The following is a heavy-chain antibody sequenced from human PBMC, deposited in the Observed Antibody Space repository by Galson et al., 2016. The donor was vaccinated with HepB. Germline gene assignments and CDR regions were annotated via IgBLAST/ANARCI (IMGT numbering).Heavy chain of an antibody. CDR1: GYSFTRYW. Sequence: QSGAEVKKPGESLKISCEGSGYSFTRYWIAWVRQMPGKGLEWMGIIYPADSDTKYSPSFEGQVTISVDNSISTAYLRWSSLKASDTAIYYCASGRISYYYREVWGRGTTVSVSS. V-gene: IGHV5-51*01. J-gene: IGHJ6*03. CDR3: ASGRISYYYREV. D-gene: IGHD3-3*02. CDR2: IYPADSDT.